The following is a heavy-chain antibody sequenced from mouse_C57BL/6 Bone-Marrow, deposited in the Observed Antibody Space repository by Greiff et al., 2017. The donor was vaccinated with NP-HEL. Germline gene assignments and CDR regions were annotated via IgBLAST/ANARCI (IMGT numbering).Heavy chain of an antibody. Sequence: VKLMESGPGLVQPSQSLSITCTVSGFSLTSYGVHWVRQSPGKGLEWLGVIWSGGSTDYNAAFISRLSISKDNSKSQVFFKMNSLQADDTAIYYCARHSPWDANWSFDVWGTGTTVTVSS. V-gene: IGHV2-2*01. CDR2: IWSGGST. D-gene: IGHD4-1*01. CDR1: GFSLTSYG. CDR3: ARHSPWDANWSFDV. J-gene: IGHJ1*03.